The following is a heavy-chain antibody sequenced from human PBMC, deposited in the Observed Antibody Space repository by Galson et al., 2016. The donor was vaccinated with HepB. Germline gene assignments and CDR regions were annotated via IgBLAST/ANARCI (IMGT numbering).Heavy chain of an antibody. J-gene: IGHJ4*02. V-gene: IGHV3-21*01. Sequence: SLRLSCAASGFTFDTYCMNWVRQAPGKGLEWVASISTTGRYIYYADSVEGRFTISGDNAQNSVYLQMNSLRPEDTAIYYCAGGGVSITIFGVVPYFDSWGQGALVTVSS. CDR2: ISTTGRYI. CDR1: GFTFDTYC. D-gene: IGHD3-3*01. CDR3: AGGGVSITIFGVVPYFDS.